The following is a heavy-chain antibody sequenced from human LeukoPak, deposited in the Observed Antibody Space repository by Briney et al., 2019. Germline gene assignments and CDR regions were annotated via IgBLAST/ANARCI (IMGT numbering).Heavy chain of an antibody. J-gene: IGHJ4*02. CDR2: MNSNSGNT. Sequence: GASVKVSCKASGYTFTNYDIMWVRQATGQGPEWMGWMNSNSGNTGYAQKFQGRVTMTRDTSINTAYMELHSLTSEDMAVYYCARGRGGTVVRGYLDYWGQGTLVTVSS. V-gene: IGHV1-8*01. CDR1: GYTFTNYD. D-gene: IGHD3-10*01. CDR3: ARGRGGTVVRGYLDY.